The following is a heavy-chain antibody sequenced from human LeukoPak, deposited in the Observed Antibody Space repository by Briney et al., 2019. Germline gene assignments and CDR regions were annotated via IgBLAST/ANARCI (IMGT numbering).Heavy chain of an antibody. D-gene: IGHD2-2*01. V-gene: IGHV3-74*01. CDR1: GFTFSSYY. CDR3: AKSEGVVPAAMDFGAGFDY. J-gene: IGHJ4*02. CDR2: INSDGSST. Sequence: PGGSLRLSCAGSGFTFSSYYMNWVRQAPGKGLEWVSRINSDGSSTSYADSVKGRFTISRDNAKNTLYLQMNSLRAEDTALYYCAKSEGVVPAAMDFGAGFDYWGQGTLVTVFS.